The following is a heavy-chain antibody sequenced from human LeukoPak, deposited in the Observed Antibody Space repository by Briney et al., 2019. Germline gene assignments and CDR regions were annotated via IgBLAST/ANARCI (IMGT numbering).Heavy chain of an antibody. Sequence: SETLSLTCAVYGVSFSGYYWSWIRQPPGKGLEWIGEINHSGSTNYNPSLKCRVTISVDTSKNQFSLKLSSVTAADTAVYYCAREGMTLDYWGQGTLVTASS. CDR1: GVSFSGYY. CDR2: INHSGST. V-gene: IGHV4-34*01. CDR3: AREGMTLDY. J-gene: IGHJ4*02.